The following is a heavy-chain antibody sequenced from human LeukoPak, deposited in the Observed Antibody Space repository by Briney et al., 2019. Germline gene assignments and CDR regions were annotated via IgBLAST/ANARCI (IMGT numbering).Heavy chain of an antibody. CDR3: ARDKITMIVVVTDAFDI. J-gene: IGHJ3*02. Sequence: NPGGSLRLSCAVSGFSFSSFWMSWVRQAPGKGLEWVANINQDGSEKYYVDSVKGRFTISRDNAEKSLYLQMNSLRAEDTAVYYCARDKITMIVVVTDAFDIWGQGTMVTVSS. CDR1: GFSFSSFW. D-gene: IGHD3-22*01. V-gene: IGHV3-7*03. CDR2: INQDGSEK.